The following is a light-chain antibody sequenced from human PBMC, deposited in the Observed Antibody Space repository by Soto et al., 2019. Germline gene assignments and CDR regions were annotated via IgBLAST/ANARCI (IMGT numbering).Light chain of an antibody. Sequence: EIVMTQSPATVSVSPGERVTLSCRASQSVSSNLAWYQQKPGQAPRLLIYGASTRATDIPVRSSGSGSGTEFTLTISSLQSEDFAVYYCQQYNDWPRTFGQGTKVEIK. V-gene: IGKV3-15*01. CDR3: QQYNDWPRT. J-gene: IGKJ1*01. CDR1: QSVSSN. CDR2: GAS.